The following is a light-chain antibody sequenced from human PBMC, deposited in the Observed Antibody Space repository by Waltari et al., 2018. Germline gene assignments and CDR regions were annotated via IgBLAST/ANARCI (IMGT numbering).Light chain of an antibody. J-gene: IGKJ2*01. CDR2: GPS. CDR3: QQYGSSPAYT. V-gene: IGKV3-20*01. CDR1: QSVRSSY. Sequence: EIVLTQSPDTLSLSPGDRATLSCRASQSVRSSYLAWYQQKPGQAPRFLIYGPSSRATGIPDRFSGSGSGTDFTLTISRLEPEDFAVYYCQQYGSSPAYTFGQGTRLEIK.